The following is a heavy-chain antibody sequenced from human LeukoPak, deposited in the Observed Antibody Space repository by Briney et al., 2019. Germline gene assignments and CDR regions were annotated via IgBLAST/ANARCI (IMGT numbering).Heavy chain of an antibody. D-gene: IGHD4-11*01. V-gene: IGHV3-48*01. CDR3: ARDGASYSNYEGNFDY. Sequence: GGSLRLSCTASGFTFNGYGMNWVRQAPGKGLEWVSYISSISSTIYYSDSVKGRFTISRDNAKNSLYLQMNSLRAEDTAVYYCARDGASYSNYEGNFDYWGQGTLVTVSS. CDR1: GFTFNGYG. CDR2: ISSISSTI. J-gene: IGHJ4*02.